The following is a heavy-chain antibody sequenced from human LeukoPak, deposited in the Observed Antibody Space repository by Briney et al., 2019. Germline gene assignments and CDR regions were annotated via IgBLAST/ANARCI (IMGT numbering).Heavy chain of an antibody. CDR1: GYTFTSYD. Sequence: GASVKVSCKASGYTFTSYDINWVRQAPGQGLEWMGWMNPNSGDTGYPQKFQGRVTMTRDTSITTAYMELSSLRSEDTAVYYCASLAAANNWFDPWGQGTLVTVSS. D-gene: IGHD6-13*01. CDR2: MNPNSGDT. V-gene: IGHV1-8*01. J-gene: IGHJ5*02. CDR3: ASLAAANNWFDP.